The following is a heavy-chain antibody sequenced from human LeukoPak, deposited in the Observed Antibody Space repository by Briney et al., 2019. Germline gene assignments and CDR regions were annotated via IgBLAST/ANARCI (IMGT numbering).Heavy chain of an antibody. CDR2: IYHDGST. V-gene: IGHV4-30-2*01. CDR1: GGSISSAGYY. Sequence: PSQTLSLTCTVFGGSISSAGYYWSWIRQPPGKGLEWIGYIYHDGSTFYNPSLKSRVTISVDRSTNQFSLKVNSVTAADTAVYYCARVPPGYYYYYYGMDVWGQGTTVTVSS. D-gene: IGHD7-27*01. J-gene: IGHJ6*02. CDR3: ARVPPGYYYYYYGMDV.